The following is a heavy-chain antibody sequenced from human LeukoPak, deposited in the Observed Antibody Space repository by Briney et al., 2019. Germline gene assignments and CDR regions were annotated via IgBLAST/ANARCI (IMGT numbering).Heavy chain of an antibody. D-gene: IGHD5-24*01. J-gene: IGHJ4*02. CDR3: AKQMTGGRKFEY. Sequence: GGSLRLSCAASGFTFSSSAMSWVRQAPGKGLEWVSEISASGGPHYPDSVKGRFTISRDNSKNMLYLQMDSLRADDTAVYYCAKQMTGGRKFEYWGQGTLVTVSS. V-gene: IGHV3-23*01. CDR1: GFTFSSSA. CDR2: ISASGGP.